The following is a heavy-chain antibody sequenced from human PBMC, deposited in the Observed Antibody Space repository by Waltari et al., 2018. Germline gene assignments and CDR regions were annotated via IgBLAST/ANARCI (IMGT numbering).Heavy chain of an antibody. V-gene: IGHV3-21*01. CDR1: GFTFSSYS. Sequence: EVQLVESGGGLVKPGGSLRLSCAASGFTFSSYSMNWVRQAPGKGLDWVSSISSSSSYIYYADSVKGRFTISRDNAKNSLYLQMNSLRAEDTAVYYCARDRGTRGVYFDYWGQGTLVTVSS. J-gene: IGHJ4*02. D-gene: IGHD1-1*01. CDR2: ISSSSSYI. CDR3: ARDRGTRGVYFDY.